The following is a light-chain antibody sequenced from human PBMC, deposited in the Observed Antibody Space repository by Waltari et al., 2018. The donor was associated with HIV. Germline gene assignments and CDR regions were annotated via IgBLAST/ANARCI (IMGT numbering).Light chain of an antibody. V-gene: IGKV1-9*01. CDR1: QDISTY. J-gene: IGKJ4*01. CDR3: QELNTYPLS. Sequence: DIQLTQSPSFLSASIGDRVTIACRASQDISTYLAWYQQKPGQAPKLLIYTASTLQSGVPSRFSGSGSGTEFTLTISSLQPEDFATYYCQELNTYPLSFGGGTKVEIQ. CDR2: TAS.